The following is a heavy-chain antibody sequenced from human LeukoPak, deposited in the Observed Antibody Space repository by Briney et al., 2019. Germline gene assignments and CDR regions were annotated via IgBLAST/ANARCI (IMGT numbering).Heavy chain of an antibody. V-gene: IGHV1-69*05. D-gene: IGHD4-23*01. Sequence: ASVKVSCKASGGTFSSYAISWVRQAPGQGLEWMGRIIPIFGTANYAQKFQGRVTITTDESTSTAYMELSSLRSEDTAVYYCASPRPTYGGTAFDIWGQGTMVTVPS. CDR3: ASPRPTYGGTAFDI. CDR2: IIPIFGTA. CDR1: GGTFSSYA. J-gene: IGHJ3*02.